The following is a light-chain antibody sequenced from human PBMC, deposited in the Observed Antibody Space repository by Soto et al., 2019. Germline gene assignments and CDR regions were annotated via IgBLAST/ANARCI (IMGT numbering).Light chain of an antibody. J-gene: IGLJ1*01. CDR1: GSNIGAGYD. CDR2: GDS. CDR3: QSYDSTLDARSV. Sequence: QSVLTQPPSVSGAPGQRVTISCTGSGSNIGAGYDVHWYQHRPGTAPKLLVFGDSHRPSGVPDRFSGSKSGTSASLAITGLQAEDEGDYYCQSYDSTLDARSVFGTGTKVTVL. V-gene: IGLV1-40*01.